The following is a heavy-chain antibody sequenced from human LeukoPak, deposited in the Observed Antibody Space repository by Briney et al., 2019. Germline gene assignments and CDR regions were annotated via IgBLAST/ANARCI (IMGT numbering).Heavy chain of an antibody. D-gene: IGHD2-15*01. Sequence: GGSLRLSCAASGFTFSRNSMNWVRQAPGKGLEWVANINQDGTEKYYVDSVKGRFTISRDYAKNSLYLQMNSLRAEDTAVYYCARGNVAVSRDYWGQGTLATVSS. J-gene: IGHJ4*02. CDR2: INQDGTEK. V-gene: IGHV3-7*01. CDR3: ARGNVAVSRDY. CDR1: GFTFSRNS.